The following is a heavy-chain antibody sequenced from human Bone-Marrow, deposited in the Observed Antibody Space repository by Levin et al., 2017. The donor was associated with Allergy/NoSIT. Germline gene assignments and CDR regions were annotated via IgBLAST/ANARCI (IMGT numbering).Heavy chain of an antibody. Sequence: PSETLSLTCAVSGGSISSSNWWSWVRQPPGKGLEWIGEIYHSGSTNYNPSLKSRVTISVDKSKNQFSLKLSSVTAADTAVYYCARVLRLGYDILTGYSGDAFDIWGQGTMVTVSS. CDR3: ARVLRLGYDILTGYSGDAFDI. CDR2: IYHSGST. V-gene: IGHV4-4*02. J-gene: IGHJ3*02. D-gene: IGHD3-9*01. CDR1: GGSISSSNW.